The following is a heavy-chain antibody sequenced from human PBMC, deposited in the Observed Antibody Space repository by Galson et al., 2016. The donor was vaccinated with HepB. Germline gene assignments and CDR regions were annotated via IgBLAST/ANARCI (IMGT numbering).Heavy chain of an antibody. Sequence: SLRLSCAASGFTFNKYWMNWVRQAPGKGLEWVANIKQDGSEAHYLNSVKGRFTISRDNAKSSLYLQMNSLRVDDRAVYYCARGRYGFNDGQIDYWGQGTLVTVSS. CDR3: ARGRYGFNDGQIDY. J-gene: IGHJ4*02. D-gene: IGHD5-24*01. V-gene: IGHV3-7*03. CDR1: GFTFNKYW. CDR2: IKQDGSEA.